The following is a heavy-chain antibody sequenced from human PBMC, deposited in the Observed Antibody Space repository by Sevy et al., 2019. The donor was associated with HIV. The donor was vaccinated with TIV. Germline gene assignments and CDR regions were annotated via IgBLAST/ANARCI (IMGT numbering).Heavy chain of an antibody. D-gene: IGHD3-3*01. CDR2: IYHSGST. CDR3: ARGAIFGVVIIRGYCYYGMDV. J-gene: IGHJ6*02. Sequence: SETLSLTCAVSGGSISSSNWWSWVRQPPGKGLEWIGEIYHSGSTNYNPSLKSRVTISVDKSKNQFSLKLSSVTAADTAVYYCARGAIFGVVIIRGYCYYGMDVWGQGTTVTVSS. V-gene: IGHV4-4*02. CDR1: GGSISSSNW.